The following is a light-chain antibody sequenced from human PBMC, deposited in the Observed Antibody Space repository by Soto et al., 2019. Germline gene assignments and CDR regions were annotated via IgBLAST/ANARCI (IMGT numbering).Light chain of an antibody. CDR3: QQYGTSPPT. CDR1: QSLSSDS. V-gene: IGKV3-20*01. J-gene: IGKJ2*01. CDR2: GVS. Sequence: IVLTQSPGTLSLAPGKGATLSCRASQSLSSDSLAWYRQKLGQAPRLLIYGVSKRATGLPDRFSGGGSGTDFTLTITRLEPQDSAVYYCQQYGTSPPTFGQGTRLEIK.